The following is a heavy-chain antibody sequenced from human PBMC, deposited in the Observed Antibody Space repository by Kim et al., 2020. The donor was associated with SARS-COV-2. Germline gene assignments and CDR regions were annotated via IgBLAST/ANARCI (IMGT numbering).Heavy chain of an antibody. CDR3: ARTNTMVRGALGY. D-gene: IGHD3-10*01. J-gene: IGHJ4*02. Sequence: SETLSLTCAVYGGSFSGYYWSWIRQPPGKGLEWIGEINHSGSTNYNPSLKSRVTISVDTSKNQFSLKLSSMTAAGTAVYYCARTNTMVRGALGYWGQRTLVTVSS. CDR1: GGSFSGYY. CDR2: INHSGST. V-gene: IGHV4-34*01.